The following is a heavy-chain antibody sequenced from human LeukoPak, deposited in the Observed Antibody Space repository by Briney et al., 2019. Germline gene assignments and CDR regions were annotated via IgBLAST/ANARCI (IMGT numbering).Heavy chain of an antibody. J-gene: IGHJ5*02. CDR3: ARDSTSHWGLWFDP. Sequence: SETLSLTCTVSSGSISSGSDYWSWIRQPAGKGLEWIGRIYTSGSTNYNSSLKSRVTISVDTSKNQFSLKLSSVTAADTAVYYCARDSTSHWGLWFDPWGQGTLVTVSS. D-gene: IGHD2-2*01. CDR1: SGSISSGSDY. V-gene: IGHV4-61*02. CDR2: IYTSGST.